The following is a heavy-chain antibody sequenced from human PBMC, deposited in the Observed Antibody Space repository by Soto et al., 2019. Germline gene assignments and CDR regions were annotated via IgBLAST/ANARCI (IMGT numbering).Heavy chain of an antibody. D-gene: IGHD5-18*01. Sequence: PSETLSLTCTVSGGSISSSSYYWGWIRQPPGKGLEWIGSIYYSGSTYYNPSLKSRVTISVDTSKNQFSLKLSSVTAADTAVYYCARLCPGGYSYGYRCFDPWGQGTLVTVSS. CDR1: GGSISSSSYY. J-gene: IGHJ5*02. V-gene: IGHV4-39*01. CDR2: IYYSGST. CDR3: ARLCPGGYSYGYRCFDP.